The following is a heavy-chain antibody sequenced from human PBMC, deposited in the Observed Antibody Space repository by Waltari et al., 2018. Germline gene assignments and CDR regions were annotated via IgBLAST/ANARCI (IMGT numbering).Heavy chain of an antibody. CDR1: GFLYNDYW. CDR3: TRNPGY. D-gene: IGHD2-15*01. CDR2: IKSDGTNI. Sequence: EVQLVESGGGLVQPGGSLRLSCAVSGFLYNDYWMDWVRQAPGQGLVWVSRIKSDGTNIKYADFVRGRFTISRDSAKNTFYLQMNSLRAEDTAVYYCTRNPGYWGQGTLVTVAS. V-gene: IGHV3-74*03. J-gene: IGHJ4*02.